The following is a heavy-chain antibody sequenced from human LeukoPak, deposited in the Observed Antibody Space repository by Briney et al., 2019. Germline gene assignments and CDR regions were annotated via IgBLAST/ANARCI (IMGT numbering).Heavy chain of an antibody. V-gene: IGHV3-30*02. CDR1: GFTFSSYG. D-gene: IGHD3-22*01. Sequence: QPGGSLRLSCTASGFTFSSYGMHWVRQAPGKGLEWVAFIRYDGTNKYYTGSVKGRFTISRDNSKNTLYLQMNSLRAEDTAVFYCATFPYYFDSSGSYYFDFWGQGTLVTVSS. CDR3: ATFPYYFDSSGSYYFDF. CDR2: IRYDGTNK. J-gene: IGHJ4*02.